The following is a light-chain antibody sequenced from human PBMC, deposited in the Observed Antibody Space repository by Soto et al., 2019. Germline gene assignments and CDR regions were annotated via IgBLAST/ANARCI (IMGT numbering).Light chain of an antibody. J-gene: IGKJ1*01. V-gene: IGKV1-39*01. CDR1: QSISSY. Sequence: DIQMTQSPSSLSASVGDRVTITCRASQSISSYLNWYQQKPGKAPKLLIYAASSLQSGVPSRFSGSGSGTDFTLTISSLQPEAFATYYCQQSYSTRWTFGQGTKVDIK. CDR2: AAS. CDR3: QQSYSTRWT.